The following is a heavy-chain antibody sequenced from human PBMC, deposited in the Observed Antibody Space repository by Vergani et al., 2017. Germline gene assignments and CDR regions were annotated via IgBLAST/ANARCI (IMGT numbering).Heavy chain of an antibody. D-gene: IGHD6-13*01. J-gene: IGHJ2*01. CDR1: GFNFHDYA. Sequence: EVQLVESGGGLVQPGMSLRLSCVGSGFNFHDYAFHWVRQAPGKGLEWVSGILSNSGRIGYADSVKGRFTISRDDDKNCLYLQMNSLRAEDTALYYCVKDIAASGNYWYFDLWGRGTLVTVSS. V-gene: IGHV3-9*01. CDR3: VKDIAASGNYWYFDL. CDR2: ILSNSGRI.